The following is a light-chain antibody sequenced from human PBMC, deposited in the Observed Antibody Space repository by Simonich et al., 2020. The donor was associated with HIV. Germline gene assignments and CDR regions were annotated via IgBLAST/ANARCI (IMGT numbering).Light chain of an antibody. CDR1: QSLVHSDGNTY. V-gene: IGKV2-30*02. CDR2: KVS. J-gene: IGKJ3*01. Sequence: DVVMTQSPLSLPVTLGQPASNSCRSSQSLVHSDGNTYLHWFQQRPGQSPRRLIHKVSNRDSGVPDRFSGSGSGTDFTLKISRVEAEDVGVYYCMQGTLPFTFGPGTKVDIK. CDR3: MQGTLPFT.